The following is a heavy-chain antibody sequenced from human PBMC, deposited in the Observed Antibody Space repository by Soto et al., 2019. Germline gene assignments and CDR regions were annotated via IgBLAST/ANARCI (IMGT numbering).Heavy chain of an antibody. V-gene: IGHV5-51*01. CDR1: GYSFTSYW. CDR3: ASGLHDSSGPLDY. Sequence: GESLKISCKGSGYSFTSYWIGWVRQMPGKGLEWMGIIYPGDSDTRYSPSFQGQVTISADKSITPAYLQWSSLKASDTAMYYCASGLHDSSGPLDYWGQGTLVTVSS. CDR2: IYPGDSDT. J-gene: IGHJ4*02. D-gene: IGHD3-22*01.